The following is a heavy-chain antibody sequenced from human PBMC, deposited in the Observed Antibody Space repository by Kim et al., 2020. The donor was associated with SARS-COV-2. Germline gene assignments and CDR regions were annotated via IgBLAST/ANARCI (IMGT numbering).Heavy chain of an antibody. V-gene: IGHV3-43*01. Sequence: VRGRFTISRDNSKNSLYLQMNSLRTEDTALYYCAKDASSYSSSWYGYFDYWGQGTLVTVSS. CDR3: AKDASSYSSSWYGYFDY. D-gene: IGHD6-13*01. J-gene: IGHJ4*02.